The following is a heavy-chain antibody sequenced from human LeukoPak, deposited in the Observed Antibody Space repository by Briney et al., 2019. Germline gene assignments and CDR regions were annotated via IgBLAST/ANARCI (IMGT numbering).Heavy chain of an antibody. CDR1: GFTFSSYS. V-gene: IGHV3-21*01. J-gene: IGHJ4*02. Sequence: GGSLRLSXAASGFTFSSYSMNWLRQAPGKGLEWVSSISSSSSYIYYADSVKGRFTISRDNAKNSLYLQMNSLRAEDTAVYYCARRRPRWYFDYWGQGTLVTVSS. CDR2: ISSSSSYI. CDR3: ARRRPRWYFDY.